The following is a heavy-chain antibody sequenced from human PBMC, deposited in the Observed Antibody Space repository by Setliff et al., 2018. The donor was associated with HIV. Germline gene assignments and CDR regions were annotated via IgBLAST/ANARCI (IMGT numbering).Heavy chain of an antibody. CDR2: ISSDGSDK. Sequence: GGSLRLSCAASEFIFSRYAIYWVRQAPGKGLEWVAVISSDGSDKYYADSVKGRFTISRDNSKNTLYLQMNSLRAEDTAVYHCARDRFPQSNIFGAWYFDLWGRGTLVTVSS. V-gene: IGHV3-30*01. CDR3: ARDRFPQSNIFGAWYFDL. D-gene: IGHD3-10*02. J-gene: IGHJ2*01. CDR1: EFIFSRYA.